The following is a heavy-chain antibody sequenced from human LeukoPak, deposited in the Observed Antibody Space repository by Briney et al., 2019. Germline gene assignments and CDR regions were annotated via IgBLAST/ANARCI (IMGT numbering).Heavy chain of an antibody. CDR2: IRQDGDTK. CDR3: ARSLPYGTTWYGRSDF. V-gene: IGHV3-7*03. J-gene: IGHJ4*02. D-gene: IGHD6-13*01. Sequence: GGSLRLSCAASGFTFSDYYMSWIRQAPGKGLEWVANIRQDGDTKYYVDSVKGRFTISRDNAMNSLYLQMNSLRAEDTAIYYCARSLPYGTTWYGRSDFWGQGTLVTVSS. CDR1: GFTFSDYY.